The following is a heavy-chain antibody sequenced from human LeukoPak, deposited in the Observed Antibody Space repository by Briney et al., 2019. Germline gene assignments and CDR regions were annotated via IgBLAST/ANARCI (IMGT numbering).Heavy chain of an antibody. Sequence: PSETLSLTCTVSGMSISSYYWTWIRQTPGKGLEWIGYVYYPETTNYNPSLKSRVTISVDSSKNQFSLKLDSVTAADTAVYFCARGLILGNFDYWGQGTLVTVSS. CDR1: GMSISSYY. D-gene: IGHD3-16*01. V-gene: IGHV4-59*01. CDR2: VYYPETT. J-gene: IGHJ4*02. CDR3: ARGLILGNFDY.